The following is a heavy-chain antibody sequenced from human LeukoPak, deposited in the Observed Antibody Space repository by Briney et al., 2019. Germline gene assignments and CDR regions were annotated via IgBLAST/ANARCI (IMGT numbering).Heavy chain of an antibody. CDR2: INPNSGGT. Sequence: ASVKVSCKSSGYTFTGHYMHGVRQASGQGREGMGWINPNSGGTKYAQKFQGRVTLTRDTSISTAYMELSRLRCDDTAVYYCARSYDFWSGPPFDPWGQGTLVTVSS. CDR1: GYTFTGHY. CDR3: ARSYDFWSGPPFDP. D-gene: IGHD3-3*01. J-gene: IGHJ5*02. V-gene: IGHV1-2*02.